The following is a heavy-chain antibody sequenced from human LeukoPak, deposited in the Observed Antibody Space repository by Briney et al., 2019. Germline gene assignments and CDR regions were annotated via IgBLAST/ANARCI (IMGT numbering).Heavy chain of an antibody. CDR3: ARAYYDYVWGSYRYGTFDP. J-gene: IGHJ5*02. V-gene: IGHV1-8*01. D-gene: IGHD3-16*02. CDR1: GYTFTSYD. Sequence: GASVKVSCKASGYTFTSYDINWVRQATGQGLEWMGWMNPNSGNTGYAQKFQGRVTMTRNTSISTAYMELSSLRSEDTAVYYCARAYYDYVWGSYRYGTFDPWGQGTLVTVSS. CDR2: MNPNSGNT.